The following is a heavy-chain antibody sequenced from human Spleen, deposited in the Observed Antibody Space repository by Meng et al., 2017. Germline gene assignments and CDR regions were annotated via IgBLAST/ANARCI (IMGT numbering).Heavy chain of an antibody. Sequence: GESLKISCAASGFTFSSYWMSWVRQAPGKGLEWVANIKQDGSEKYYVDSVKGRFTISRDNAKNSLYLQMNSLRAEDTAVYYCARDYDILTGPPSYGMDVWGQGTTVTVSS. D-gene: IGHD3-9*01. J-gene: IGHJ6*02. CDR2: IKQDGSEK. CDR3: ARDYDILTGPPSYGMDV. V-gene: IGHV3-7*01. CDR1: GFTFSSYW.